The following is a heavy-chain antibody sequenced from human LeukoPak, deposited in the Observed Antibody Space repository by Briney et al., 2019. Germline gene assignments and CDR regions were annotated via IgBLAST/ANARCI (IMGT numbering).Heavy chain of an antibody. D-gene: IGHD3-10*01. CDR1: GYSISSGYY. CDR3: ARAGFGLAPLRGTPFDY. Sequence: SETLSLTCNVSGYSISSGYYWGWIRQPPGKGLEWIGSIHHSGSTNYNPSLKSRVTISVDTSKNQFSLKLSSVTAADTAVYYCARAGFGLAPLRGTPFDYWGQGTLVTVSS. V-gene: IGHV4-38-2*02. CDR2: IHHSGST. J-gene: IGHJ4*02.